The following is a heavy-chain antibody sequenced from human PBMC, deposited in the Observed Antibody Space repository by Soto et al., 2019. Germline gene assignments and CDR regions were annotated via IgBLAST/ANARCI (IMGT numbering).Heavy chain of an antibody. V-gene: IGHV4-4*07. CDR2: IYTSGST. Sequence: SETLSLTCTVSGGSISSYYWSWIRQPAGKGLEWIGRIYTSGSTNYNPSLKSRVTMSVDTSKNQFSLKLSSVTAADTAVYYCARDEYSSSWSNYYYYGMDVWGQGTTVTVSS. CDR3: ARDEYSSSWSNYYYYGMDV. J-gene: IGHJ6*02. D-gene: IGHD6-13*01. CDR1: GGSISSYY.